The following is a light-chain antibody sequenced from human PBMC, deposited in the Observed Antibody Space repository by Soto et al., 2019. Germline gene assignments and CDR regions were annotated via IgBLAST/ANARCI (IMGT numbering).Light chain of an antibody. CDR3: SSYAGSSNV. Sequence: QPALTQPPSASGSPGQSVAISCTGTSSDVGGYNYVSWYQHHAGKAPKLMIYEVNKRPSGVPDRFSGSKSGNTASLTVSGLQAEDEADYYCSSYAGSSNVFGTGTKVTLL. J-gene: IGLJ1*01. CDR1: SSDVGGYNY. CDR2: EVN. V-gene: IGLV2-8*01.